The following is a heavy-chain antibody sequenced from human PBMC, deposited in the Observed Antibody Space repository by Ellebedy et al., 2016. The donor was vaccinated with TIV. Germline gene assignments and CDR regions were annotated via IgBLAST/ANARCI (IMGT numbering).Heavy chain of an antibody. J-gene: IGHJ6*02. CDR2: IKQDGSEK. CDR1: GFTFSSYW. V-gene: IGHV3-7*01. Sequence: GGSLRLSXAASGFTFSSYWMSWVRQAPGKGLEWVANIKQDGSEKYYVDSVKGRFTISRDNAKNSLYLQMNSLRVEDTAVYYCAREHIVATIRYYYYGMDVWGQGTTVTVSS. D-gene: IGHD5-12*01. CDR3: AREHIVATIRYYYYGMDV.